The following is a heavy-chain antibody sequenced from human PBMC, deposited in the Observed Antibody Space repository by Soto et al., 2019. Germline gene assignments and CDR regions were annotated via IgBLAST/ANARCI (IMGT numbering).Heavy chain of an antibody. V-gene: IGHV3-30*18. CDR1: GFTFSRYG. CDR3: EKGDTTSSEAFDF. CDR2: ISYDGSNK. D-gene: IGHD5-18*01. Sequence: QVQLVESGGGVVQPGRSLRLSCAAPGFTFSRYGMHWVRQAPGKGLEWVAVISYDGSNKYYADSVKGRFTISRDNSKNTLYLQMNRLRDEDTAVYYCEKGDTTSSEAFDFWGQGTMVTVSS. J-gene: IGHJ3*01.